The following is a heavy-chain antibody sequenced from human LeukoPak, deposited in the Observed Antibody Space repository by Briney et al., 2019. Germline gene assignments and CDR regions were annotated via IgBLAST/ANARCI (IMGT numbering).Heavy chain of an antibody. Sequence: SETLSLTCAVYGGSFSGYYWSWIRQPPGKGLEWIGEINHSGSTNYNPSLKSRVTISVDTSKNQFSLKLSSVTAADTAVYYCASRHQGRWGWYVRVSYFDYWGQGTLVTVSS. CDR2: INHSGST. J-gene: IGHJ4*02. CDR3: ASRHQGRWGWYVRVSYFDY. V-gene: IGHV4-34*01. CDR1: GGSFSGYY. D-gene: IGHD6-19*01.